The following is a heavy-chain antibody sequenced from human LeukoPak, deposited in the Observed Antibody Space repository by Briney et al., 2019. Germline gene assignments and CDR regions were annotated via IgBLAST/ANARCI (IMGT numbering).Heavy chain of an antibody. CDR2: IKQDGSEK. J-gene: IGHJ4*02. V-gene: IGHV3-7*01. CDR1: GFTFSSYW. Sequence: GGSLRLSCAASGFTFSSYWMSWVRQAPGKGLEWVANIKQDGSEKYYVDSVEGRFTISRDNAKNSLYLQMNSLRAEDTAVYYCARDWDLDYDSSGYYENWGQGTLVTVSS. CDR3: ARDWDLDYDSSGYYEN. D-gene: IGHD3-22*01.